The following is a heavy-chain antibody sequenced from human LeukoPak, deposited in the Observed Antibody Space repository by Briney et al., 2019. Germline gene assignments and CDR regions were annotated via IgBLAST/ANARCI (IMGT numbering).Heavy chain of an antibody. Sequence: SETLSLTCTVSGGSISSYYWSWIRQPPGKGLEWIGYIYYSGSTDYNPSLKSRVTISVDTSKNQFSLKLSSVTAADTAVYYCARSYPSYGMDVWGQGTAVTVSS. J-gene: IGHJ6*02. V-gene: IGHV4-59*12. D-gene: IGHD2-2*02. CDR1: GGSISSYY. CDR3: ARSYPSYGMDV. CDR2: IYYSGST.